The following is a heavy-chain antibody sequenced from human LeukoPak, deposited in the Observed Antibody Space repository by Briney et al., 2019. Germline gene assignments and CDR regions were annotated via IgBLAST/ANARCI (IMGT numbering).Heavy chain of an antibody. D-gene: IGHD1-26*01. J-gene: IGHJ4*02. CDR1: GYTFTSYY. CDR3: ARNYVGAILTFAY. Sequence: ASVEVSCKASGYTFTSYYMHWVRQAPGQGLEWMGIINPSGGSTSYAQKFQGRVTMTRDMSTSTVYMELSSLRSEDTAVYYCARNYVGAILTFAYWGQGTLVTVSS. V-gene: IGHV1-46*01. CDR2: INPSGGST.